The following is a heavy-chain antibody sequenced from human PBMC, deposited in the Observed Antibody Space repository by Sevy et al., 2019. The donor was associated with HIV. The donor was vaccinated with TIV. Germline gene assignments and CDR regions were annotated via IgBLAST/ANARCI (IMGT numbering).Heavy chain of an antibody. J-gene: IGHJ4*02. Sequence: GGSLRLSCEASGFTFGGSALHWVRQAPGRGLEWVGGIWFDGSFKDYEDSVKGRFTISRDNAKNTAYLQINSLRGEDTAVYYCAKVQGPYGSGSPEFWGQGALVTVSS. CDR2: IWFDGSFK. CDR3: AKVQGPYGSGSPEF. CDR1: GFTFGGSA. V-gene: IGHV3-33*03. D-gene: IGHD3-10*01.